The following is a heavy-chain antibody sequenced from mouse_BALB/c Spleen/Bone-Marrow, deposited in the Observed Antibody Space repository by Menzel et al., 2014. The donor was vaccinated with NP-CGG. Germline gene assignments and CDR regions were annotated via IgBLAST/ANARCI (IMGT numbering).Heavy chain of an antibody. V-gene: IGHV5-12*02. J-gene: IGHJ4*01. Sequence: EVQVVEYGGGLVQPGGSLKLSCATSGFTFSDYYMYWVRQTPEKRLEWVAYISNGGGSTYYPDTVKGRFTISRDNAKNTLYLQMSRLKSEDTAMYYCARGGIYYGLDYWGQGTSVTVSS. CDR1: GFTFSDYY. CDR3: ARGGIYYGLDY. CDR2: ISNGGGST.